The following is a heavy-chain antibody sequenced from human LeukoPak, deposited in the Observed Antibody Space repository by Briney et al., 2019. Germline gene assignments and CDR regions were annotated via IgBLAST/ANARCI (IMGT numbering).Heavy chain of an antibody. D-gene: IGHD3-10*01. V-gene: IGHV1-46*01. J-gene: IGHJ6*02. CDR2: INPSGGST. Sequence: GASVKVSCKASGYTFTSYYMHWVRQAPGQGLEWMGIINPSGGSTSYAQKFQGRVTMTRDTSTSTVYMELSSLRSEDTAVYYCARDRGLSQYYYGSGSFPYYYYGMDVWGQGTTVTVSS. CDR1: GYTFTSYY. CDR3: ARDRGLSQYYYGSGSFPYYYYGMDV.